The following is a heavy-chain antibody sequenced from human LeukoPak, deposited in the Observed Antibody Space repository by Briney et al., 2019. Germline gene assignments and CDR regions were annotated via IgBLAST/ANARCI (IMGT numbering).Heavy chain of an antibody. V-gene: IGHV3-53*01. D-gene: IGHD5-18*01. Sequence: GGSLRLSCAASGFTVSSNYMSWVRQAPGKGLEWVSVIYSGGSTYYADTVKGRFTISRDNSKNTLYLQMNSLRAEDTAVYYCARARVGTAMYWGYYFDYWGQGTLVTVSS. CDR2: IYSGGST. J-gene: IGHJ4*02. CDR1: GFTVSSNY. CDR3: ARARVGTAMYWGYYFDY.